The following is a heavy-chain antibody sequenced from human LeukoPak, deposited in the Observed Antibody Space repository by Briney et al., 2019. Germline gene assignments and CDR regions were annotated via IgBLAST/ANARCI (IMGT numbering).Heavy chain of an antibody. D-gene: IGHD6-19*01. CDR2: ISAYNGNT. CDR3: ARASSGWYLSYFDY. V-gene: IGHV1-18*01. Sequence: ASVKVSCKASGYTFTSYGISWVRQAPGQGLEWMGWISAYNGNTNYAQKLQGRVTMTTDTSTSTAYMELRSLRSDDTAVYYCARASSGWYLSYFDYWGQGTLVTVPS. J-gene: IGHJ4*02. CDR1: GYTFTSYG.